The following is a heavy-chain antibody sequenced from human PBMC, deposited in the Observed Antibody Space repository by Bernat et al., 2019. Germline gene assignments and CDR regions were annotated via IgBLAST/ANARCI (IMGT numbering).Heavy chain of an antibody. D-gene: IGHD3-3*01. J-gene: IGHJ5*02. CDR3: ARHSGLRSPFDP. CDR2: VYYSGST. CDR1: GGSISSTTYY. Sequence: QLQLQESGPGLVTPSETLSLTCTVSGGSISSTTYYWGWIRQSPGKGLEWIGSVYYSGSTYYNPSLKSRVTLSVDTSKNQFSLRLSFVTAADTSVYFWARHSGLRSPFDPWGQGTLVTVSS. V-gene: IGHV4-39*01.